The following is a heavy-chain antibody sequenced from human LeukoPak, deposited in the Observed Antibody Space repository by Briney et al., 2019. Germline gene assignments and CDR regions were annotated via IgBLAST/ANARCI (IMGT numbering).Heavy chain of an antibody. Sequence: SETLSLTCTVSGVSISSYYWSWIRQPAGQGLEWIGRIYTSGSTNYNPSLKSRVTISVDKSKNQFSLKLSSVTAADTAVYYCARDLGGVVRGFDYYYYMDVWGKGTTVTVSS. CDR1: GVSISSYY. CDR3: ARDLGGVVRGFDYYYYMDV. CDR2: IYTSGST. V-gene: IGHV4-4*07. D-gene: IGHD3-10*01. J-gene: IGHJ6*03.